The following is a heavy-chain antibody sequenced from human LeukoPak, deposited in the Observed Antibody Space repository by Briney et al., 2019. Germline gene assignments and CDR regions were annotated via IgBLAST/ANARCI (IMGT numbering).Heavy chain of an antibody. CDR2: IIGSGGDT. J-gene: IGHJ1*01. CDR3: ARVPDLYAEYFQN. Sequence: GGSLRLSRAASGFTFSSYAMSWVRQAPGKGQEWVSTIIGSGGDTYYADSVKGRFTISRDTSKNTLYLQMKSLRAEDTAVYYCARVPDLYAEYFQNWGQGTLVTVSS. CDR1: GFTFSSYA. V-gene: IGHV3-23*01.